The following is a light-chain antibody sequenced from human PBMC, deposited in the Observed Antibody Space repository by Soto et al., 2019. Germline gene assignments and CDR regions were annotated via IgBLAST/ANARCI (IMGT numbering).Light chain of an antibody. CDR2: GAS. J-gene: IGKJ1*01. Sequence: LTQSPSFLSASVGDRVTITCRASQGISSYLAWYQQKPGQAPRLLIYGASSRATGIPDRFSGSGSGTDFTLTITRLEPEDFAVYYCHQYDNSPWTFGQGTKVEIK. CDR1: QGISSY. CDR3: HQYDNSPWT. V-gene: IGKV3-20*01.